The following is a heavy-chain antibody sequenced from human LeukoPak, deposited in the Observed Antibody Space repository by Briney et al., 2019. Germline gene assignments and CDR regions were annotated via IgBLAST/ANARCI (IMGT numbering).Heavy chain of an antibody. CDR2: IYYSGST. V-gene: IGHV4-39*07. J-gene: IGHJ4*02. Sequence: PSETLSLTCTVSGGSISSSSYYWGWIRQPPGKGLEWIGSIYYSGSTYYNPSLKSRVTISVDTSKNQFSLKLSSVTAADTAVYYCARGIAGYSGYASSDYWGQGTLATVSS. CDR1: GGSISSSSYY. CDR3: ARGIAGYSGYASSDY. D-gene: IGHD5-12*01.